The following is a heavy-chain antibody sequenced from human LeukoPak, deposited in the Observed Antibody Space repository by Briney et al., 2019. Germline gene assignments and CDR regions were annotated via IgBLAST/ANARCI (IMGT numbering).Heavy chain of an antibody. CDR1: GGSFSGYY. J-gene: IGHJ3*02. V-gene: IGHV4-34*01. CDR2: INHSGST. Sequence: ASETLSLTCAVYGGSFSGYYWSWIRQPPGKGLEWIGEINHSGSTNYNPSLKSRVTISVDTSKNQFSLKLSSVTAADTAVYYCARAQTWIQLWSGTNRGDDAFDIWGQGTMVTVSS. CDR3: ARAQTWIQLWSGTNRGDDAFDI. D-gene: IGHD5-18*01.